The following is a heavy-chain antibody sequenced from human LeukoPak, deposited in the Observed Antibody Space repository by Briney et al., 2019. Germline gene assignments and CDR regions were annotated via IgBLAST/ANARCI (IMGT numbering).Heavy chain of an antibody. V-gene: IGHV3-48*01. D-gene: IGHD5-24*01. CDR1: GFTFSDYS. Sequence: GGSLRLSCAASGFTFSDYSMNWVRQAPGKGLEWISYIGIDSGNTNYADSVKGRFTISGDKAKNSLYLQMDSLRVEDTAVYYCARDYKYAFDNWGQGTLVTVPS. CDR2: IGIDSGNT. CDR3: ARDYKYAFDN. J-gene: IGHJ4*02.